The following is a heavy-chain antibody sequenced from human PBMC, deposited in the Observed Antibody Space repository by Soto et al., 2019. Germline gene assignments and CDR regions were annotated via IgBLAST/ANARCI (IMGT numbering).Heavy chain of an antibody. D-gene: IGHD3-16*01. Sequence: PGGSLRLSCAASGFIFRNFGMHWIRQAPGKGLEWVADIQYDGSREYYADSVKGRFRISRDNSNSTLYLEMNSLRDEDTAVYYCARVSLGNWFDPWGQGTLVTVSS. CDR3: ARVSLGNWFDP. CDR2: IQYDGSRE. CDR1: GFIFRNFG. J-gene: IGHJ5*02. V-gene: IGHV3-30*02.